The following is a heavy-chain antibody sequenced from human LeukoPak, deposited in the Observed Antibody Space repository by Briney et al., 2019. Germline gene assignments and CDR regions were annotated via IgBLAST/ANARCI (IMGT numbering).Heavy chain of an antibody. Sequence: SETLSLTCTVSGGSISSYYWSWIRQPPGKGLEWIGYIYYSGSTNYNPSLKSRVTISVDTSKNQFPLKLSSVTAADTAVYYCARLRYGDYGIDPWGQGTLVTVSS. CDR2: IYYSGST. J-gene: IGHJ5*02. CDR3: ARLRYGDYGIDP. V-gene: IGHV4-59*01. D-gene: IGHD4-17*01. CDR1: GGSISSYY.